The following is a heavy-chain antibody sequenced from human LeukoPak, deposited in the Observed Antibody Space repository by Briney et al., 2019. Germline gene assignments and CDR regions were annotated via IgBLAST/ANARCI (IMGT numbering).Heavy chain of an antibody. CDR3: ARERITMVRGGGWFDP. CDR1: GGSFSGYY. V-gene: IGHV4-34*01. J-gene: IGHJ5*02. CDR2: INHSGST. D-gene: IGHD3-10*01. Sequence: SETLSLTCAVYGGSFSGYYWSWIRQPPGKGLEWIGEINHSGSTNYNPSLKSRVTISVDTSKNQFSLKLSSVTAADTAVYYCARERITMVRGGGWFDPWGQGTLVTVSS.